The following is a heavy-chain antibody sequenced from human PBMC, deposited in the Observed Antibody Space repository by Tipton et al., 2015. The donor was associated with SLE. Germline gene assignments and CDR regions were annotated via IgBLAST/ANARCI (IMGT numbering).Heavy chain of an antibody. V-gene: IGHV4-34*01. CDR1: GGSLSDYF. Sequence: TLSLTCAVYGGSLSDYFWTWIRQPPGKGLEWIGQTSHSGRSIYNPSLRSRVTISVDTSKMQFSLRLNSVTAADTAVYYCASGKLSYGGGDTWGQGTLVTVSS. CDR2: TSHSGRS. D-gene: IGHD4-23*01. J-gene: IGHJ5*02. CDR3: ASGKLSYGGGDT.